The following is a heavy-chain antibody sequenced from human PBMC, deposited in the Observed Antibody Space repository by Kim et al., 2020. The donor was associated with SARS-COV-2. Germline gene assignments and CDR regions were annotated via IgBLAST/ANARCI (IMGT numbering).Heavy chain of an antibody. CDR1: GYTFRDST. CDR3: TRRDMDV. V-gene: IGHV1-3*01. CDR2: IEVASGNT. J-gene: IGHJ6*02. Sequence: ASVKVSCTASGYTFRDSTMHWVRQAPGQRLEWMGWIEVASGNTQYSWKFQGRITITRDTPASAAHMDLSSLTFEDTAIYYCTRRDMDVWGQGTTVTVSS.